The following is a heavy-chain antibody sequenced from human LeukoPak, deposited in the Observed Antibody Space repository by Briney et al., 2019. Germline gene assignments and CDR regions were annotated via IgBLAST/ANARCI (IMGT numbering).Heavy chain of an antibody. V-gene: IGHV3-21*01. CDR1: GYTFSSYS. J-gene: IGHJ4*02. CDR2: ISVRSNYI. CDR3: VRLRRNSDTSGFYYYYDF. Sequence: GGSLRLSCLASGYTFSSYSINWVRQAPGKGLEWVSSISVRSNYIYYADSVRGRFRISRDDARDSLYLQMNSLRAEDTAVYYRVRLRRNSDTSGFYYYYDFWGQGTLVTVSS. D-gene: IGHD3-22*01.